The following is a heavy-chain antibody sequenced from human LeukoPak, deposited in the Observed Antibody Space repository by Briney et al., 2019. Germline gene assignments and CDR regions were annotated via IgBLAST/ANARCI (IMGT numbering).Heavy chain of an antibody. CDR3: ARRGFSSSWYYFDY. D-gene: IGHD6-13*01. CDR2: IYYSGTT. CDR1: GGSISSSTYF. J-gene: IGHJ4*02. V-gene: IGHV4-39*01. Sequence: SETLSLTCTVSGGSISSSTYFWDWIRQPPGKGLEWIGSIYYSGTTYYNPSLKSRVTISVDTSKNQFSLKLNSVTAADTAIYFCARRGFSSSWYYFDYWGQGTLVTVSS.